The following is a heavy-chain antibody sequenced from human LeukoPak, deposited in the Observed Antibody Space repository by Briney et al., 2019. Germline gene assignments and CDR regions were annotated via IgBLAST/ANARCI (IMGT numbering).Heavy chain of an antibody. CDR3: ARGPRLRYFDWFDY. V-gene: IGHV1-69*05. Sequence: SVKVSCKASGGTFSCYAISWVRQAPGQGLEWMGGIIPIFGTANYAQKFQGRVTITTDESTSTAYMELSSLRSEDTAVYYCARGPRLRYFDWFDYWGQGTLVTVSS. D-gene: IGHD3-9*01. J-gene: IGHJ4*02. CDR1: GGTFSCYA. CDR2: IIPIFGTA.